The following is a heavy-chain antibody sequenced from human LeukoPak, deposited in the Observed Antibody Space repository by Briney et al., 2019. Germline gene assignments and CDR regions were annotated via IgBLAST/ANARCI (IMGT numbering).Heavy chain of an antibody. CDR3: ASPRWYYDSSGYLFDY. D-gene: IGHD3-22*01. CDR1: GGTFSSYA. J-gene: IGHJ4*02. Sequence: GASVKVSCKASGGTFSSYAISWVRQAPGQGLEWMGRIIPILGIANYAQKFQGRVTITADKSTSTAYMEPSSLRSEDTAVYYCASPRWYYDSSGYLFDYWGQGTLVTVSS. CDR2: IIPILGIA. V-gene: IGHV1-69*04.